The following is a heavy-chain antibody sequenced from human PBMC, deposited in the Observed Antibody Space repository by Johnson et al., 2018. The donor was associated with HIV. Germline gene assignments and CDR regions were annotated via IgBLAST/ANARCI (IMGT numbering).Heavy chain of an antibody. V-gene: IGHV3-30*02. D-gene: IGHD3-16*01. CDR1: GFTFSNYG. Sequence: MQLVESGGGVVQPGGSLRLSCAASGFTFSNYGMHWVRQAPGKGLEWVAFIRYDGSNKYYADSVKGRFTISRDNSKNTLYLQMNSLSAEDKAVYYCARRGRRADDAFDIWGQGTMVTVSS. CDR3: ARRGRRADDAFDI. J-gene: IGHJ3*02. CDR2: IRYDGSNK.